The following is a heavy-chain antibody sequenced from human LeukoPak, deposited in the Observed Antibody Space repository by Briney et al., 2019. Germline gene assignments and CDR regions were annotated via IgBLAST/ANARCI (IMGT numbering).Heavy chain of an antibody. Sequence: GGSLRLSCAASGFTFDDYAMHWFRQAPGKGLEWVSGISWNSGSIGYADSVKGRFTISRDNAKNSLYLQMNSLRAEDTALYYCAVIHDSSGYYDYWGQGTLVTASS. CDR3: AVIHDSSGYYDY. CDR1: GFTFDDYA. D-gene: IGHD3-22*01. V-gene: IGHV3-9*01. J-gene: IGHJ4*02. CDR2: ISWNSGSI.